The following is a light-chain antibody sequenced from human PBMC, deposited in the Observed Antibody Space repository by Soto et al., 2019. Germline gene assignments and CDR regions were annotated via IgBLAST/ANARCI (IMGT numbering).Light chain of an antibody. CDR2: KAS. CDR1: QTISSW. J-gene: IGKJ1*01. CDR3: QQLNFYPLT. Sequence: DIPMTHSPSTLSAFLGDRVTITCRASQTISSWLAWYQQKPGKAPKLLIYKASTLKSGVPSRFSGSGSGTDFTLTISGLQPDDFATYYCQQLNFYPLTFGQGTKVDI. V-gene: IGKV1-5*03.